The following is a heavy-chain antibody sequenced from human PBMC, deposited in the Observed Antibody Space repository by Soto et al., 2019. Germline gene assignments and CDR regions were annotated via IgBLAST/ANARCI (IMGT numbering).Heavy chain of an antibody. CDR2: INHSGST. J-gene: IGHJ4*02. CDR3: ARVIAARPADFDY. Sequence: PSETLSLTCAVYGGSFSGYYWSWIRQPPGKGLEWIGEINHSGSTNYNPSLKSRVTISVDTSKNQFSLKLSSVTAADTAVYYCARVIAARPADFDYWGQGTLVTASS. D-gene: IGHD6-6*01. V-gene: IGHV4-34*01. CDR1: GGSFSGYY.